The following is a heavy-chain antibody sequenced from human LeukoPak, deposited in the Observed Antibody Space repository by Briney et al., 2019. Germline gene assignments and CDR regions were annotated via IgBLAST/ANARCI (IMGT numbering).Heavy chain of an antibody. V-gene: IGHV3-30-3*01. CDR1: GFTFSSYA. J-gene: IGHJ4*02. CDR2: ISYDGSNK. D-gene: IGHD3-3*01. Sequence: QPGGSLRLSCAASGFTFSSYAMHWVRQAPGKGLEWVAVISYDGSNKYYADSVKGRFTISRDNSKNTLYLQMNSLRAEDTAVYYCARVEYYDFWSGYYPAGGAFDYWGQGTLVTVSS. CDR3: ARVEYYDFWSGYYPAGGAFDY.